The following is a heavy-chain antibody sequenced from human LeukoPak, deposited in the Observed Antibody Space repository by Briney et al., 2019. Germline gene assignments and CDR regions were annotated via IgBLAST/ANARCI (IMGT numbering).Heavy chain of an antibody. V-gene: IGHV4-30-2*01. CDR1: GGSISSGGYY. CDR2: IYHSGST. Sequence: SETLSLTCTVSGGSISSGGYYWSWIRQPPGKGLEWIGYIYHSGSTYYNPSLKSRVTISVDRSKNQFSLKLSSVTAADTAVYYCAREDPPDVWGKGTTVTVSS. J-gene: IGHJ6*04. CDR3: AREDPPDV.